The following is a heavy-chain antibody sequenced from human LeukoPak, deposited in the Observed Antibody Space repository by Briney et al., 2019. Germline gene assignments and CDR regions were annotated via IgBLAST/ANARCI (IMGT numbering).Heavy chain of an antibody. CDR3: VGGLYCGSTSFSY. CDR2: MNTNSTNT. D-gene: IGHD2-2*01. Sequence: GASVKVSCQASGYTFLSYDINWVRQATGQGLEWMGWMNTNSTNTCYAQKFKGRVTMNRNTSTSTAYMELSSPRSEDTAVYYCVGGLYCGSTSFSYWGQGTLVTVSS. CDR1: GYTFLSYD. V-gene: IGHV1-8*01. J-gene: IGHJ4*02.